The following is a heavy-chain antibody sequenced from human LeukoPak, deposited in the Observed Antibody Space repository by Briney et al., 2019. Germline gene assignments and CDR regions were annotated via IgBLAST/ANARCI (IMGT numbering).Heavy chain of an antibody. CDR1: GGSISSYY. V-gene: IGHV4-59*01. CDR2: IYYSGST. CDR3: AREGLGELTLDY. D-gene: IGHD3-16*01. J-gene: IGHJ4*02. Sequence: SETLSLTCTVSGGSISSYYWSWIRQPPGKGLEWIGYIYYSGSTNYNPSLKSRVTISVDTSKNQFSLKLSSVTAADTAVYYCAREGLGELTLDYWGREPWSPSPQ.